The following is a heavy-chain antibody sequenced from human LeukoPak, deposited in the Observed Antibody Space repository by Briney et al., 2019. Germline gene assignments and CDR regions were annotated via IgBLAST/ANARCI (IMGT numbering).Heavy chain of an antibody. J-gene: IGHJ4*02. CDR3: ARDGSRSWGSAY. V-gene: IGHV1-8*01. CDR2: MNPHSGNT. D-gene: IGHD3-16*01. Sequence: ASVKVSCKASGYTFTTYDVSWVRQAPGQGLEWVGWMNPHSGNTGYAHKFQGRVTMTRDTSINTAYMELTSLTSDDTAVYYCARDGSRSWGSAYWGQGTLVAVSS. CDR1: GYTFTTYD.